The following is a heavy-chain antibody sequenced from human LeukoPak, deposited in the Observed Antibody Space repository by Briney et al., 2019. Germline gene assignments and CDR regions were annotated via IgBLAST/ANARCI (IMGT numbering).Heavy chain of an antibody. CDR3: ARVENVLLWFGESY. CDR2: IYYSGST. D-gene: IGHD3-10*01. V-gene: IGHV4-39*07. Sequence: SETLSLTCTVSGGSISSSSYYWGWIRQPPGKGLEWIGSIYYSGSTYYNPSLKSRVTISVDTSKNQFSLKLSSVTAADTAVYYCARVENVLLWFGESYWGQGTLVTVSS. CDR1: GGSISSSSYY. J-gene: IGHJ4*02.